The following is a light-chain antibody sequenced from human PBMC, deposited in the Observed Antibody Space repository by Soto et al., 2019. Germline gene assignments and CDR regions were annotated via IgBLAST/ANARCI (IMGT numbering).Light chain of an antibody. CDR1: RSDVGRHNL. V-gene: IGLV2-23*02. CDR3: CSYGGSRAV. Sequence: QSVLTQPASVSGSPGQSITISCTGTRSDVGRHNLVSWYQQHPGQAPKLMIYEVSKRPLGVSARFSASKSGNTASLTISGLQAEDEADYYCCSYGGSRAVFGGGTQLTVL. J-gene: IGLJ7*01. CDR2: EVS.